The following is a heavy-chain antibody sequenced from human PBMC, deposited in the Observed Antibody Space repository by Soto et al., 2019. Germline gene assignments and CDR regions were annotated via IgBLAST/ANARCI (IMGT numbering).Heavy chain of an antibody. V-gene: IGHV4-61*01. J-gene: IGHJ5*02. CDR2: ISYSGST. D-gene: IGHD1-1*01. Sequence: QVQLQESGPGLVKPSETLSLTCTVSGGSVSSGTYYWSWIRQPPGKGLEWIGYISYSGSTNYNPSLKRRVTISVDTSTHQFSRKLSSVTAAATGVYYCAHWPNWFDPWGQGTLVTVSS. CDR3: AHWPNWFDP. CDR1: GGSVSSGTYY.